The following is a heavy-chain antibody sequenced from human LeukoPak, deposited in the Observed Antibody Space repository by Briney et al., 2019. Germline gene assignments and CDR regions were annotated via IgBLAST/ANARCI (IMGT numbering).Heavy chain of an antibody. CDR2: LNQDGSAK. Sequence: PGGSLRLSCAASGXTFSSYWMAWVRQAPGKGLEWVANLNQDGSAKYYVDSVKGRFTISRDNANNSLFLQMNSLRAEDTAVYYCASSGSGLINWGQGTLITVSS. CDR3: ASSGSGLIN. D-gene: IGHD6-19*01. V-gene: IGHV3-7*02. CDR1: GXTFSSYW. J-gene: IGHJ4*02.